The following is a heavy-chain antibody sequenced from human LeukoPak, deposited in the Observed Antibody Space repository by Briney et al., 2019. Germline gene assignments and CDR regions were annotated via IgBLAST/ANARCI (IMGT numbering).Heavy chain of an antibody. Sequence: GGSLRLSCAASAFTFSSYEMNSVRQAPGKGLEWVSYISSSSNTRYYADSVKGRFTISRDNAKNSLYLQMNSLRAEDTAVYYCASYHYDVLTGYFTWGQGTLVTVSS. V-gene: IGHV3-48*03. J-gene: IGHJ5*02. CDR1: AFTFSSYE. CDR3: ASYHYDVLTGYFT. CDR2: ISSSSNTR. D-gene: IGHD3-9*01.